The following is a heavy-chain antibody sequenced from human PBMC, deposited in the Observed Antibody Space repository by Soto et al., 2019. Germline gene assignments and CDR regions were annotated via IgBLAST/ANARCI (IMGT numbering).Heavy chain of an antibody. D-gene: IGHD3-22*01. CDR3: ARHLSYYYDSSGYYPFFDY. J-gene: IGHJ4*02. Sequence: SESLSITCTVSVGSISSSSYYWGWILQPPGKGLEWIGSIYYSGSTYYNPSLKSRVTISVDTSKNQFSLKLSSVTAADTAVYYCARHLSYYYDSSGYYPFFDYWGQGTLVTVSS. CDR2: IYYSGST. CDR1: VGSISSSSYY. V-gene: IGHV4-39*01.